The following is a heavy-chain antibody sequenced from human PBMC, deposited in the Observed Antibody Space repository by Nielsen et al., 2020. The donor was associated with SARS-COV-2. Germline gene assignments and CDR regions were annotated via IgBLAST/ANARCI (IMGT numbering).Heavy chain of an antibody. J-gene: IGHJ6*02. Sequence: GESLKISCAASGITFRNYAMHWVRQAPGKGLEWVAVISYDGNNKYYADSVKGRFTISRDNSKNTLYLQMNSLRVEDTAVYYCAGGGAQWLVPSVDGMDVWGQGTTVTVSS. CDR1: GITFRNYA. V-gene: IGHV3-30-3*01. CDR3: AGGGAQWLVPSVDGMDV. CDR2: ISYDGNNK. D-gene: IGHD6-19*01.